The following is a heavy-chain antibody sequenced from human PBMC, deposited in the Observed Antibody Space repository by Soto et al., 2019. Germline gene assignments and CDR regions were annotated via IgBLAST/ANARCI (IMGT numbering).Heavy chain of an antibody. V-gene: IGHV3-48*04. Sequence: EVQLVESGGGLVQPGGSLRLSCAASGFTFSSYSMNWVRQAPGKGLEWVSYISSSGSTIYYADSVKGRFTISRDNAKNSLYLRMNSLRAEDTAVYYCARDAVEMATIAFDYWGQGTLVTVSS. D-gene: IGHD5-12*01. CDR2: ISSSGSTI. CDR1: GFTFSSYS. J-gene: IGHJ4*02. CDR3: ARDAVEMATIAFDY.